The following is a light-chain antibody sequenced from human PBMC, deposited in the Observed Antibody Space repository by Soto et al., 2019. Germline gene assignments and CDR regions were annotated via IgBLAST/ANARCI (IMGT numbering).Light chain of an antibody. CDR3: LQCYTRPST. CDR2: AAS. CDR1: QSVRSY. Sequence: DILMTQSPASLSASAGDIATISCRASQSVRSYLAWYQQKPGQAPRLLIYAASTLPSGVPARFSGTGSGTEFTLTISSLQPEDCAIYYCLQCYTRPSTFGGGTKVDIK. V-gene: IGKV1-39*01. J-gene: IGKJ4*01.